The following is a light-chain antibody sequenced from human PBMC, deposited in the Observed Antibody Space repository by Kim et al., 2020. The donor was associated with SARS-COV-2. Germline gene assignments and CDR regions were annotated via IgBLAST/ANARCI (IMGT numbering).Light chain of an antibody. CDR2: GVF. CDR3: QQYNDWPPA. V-gene: IGKV3-15*01. CDR1: QSVDNN. Sequence: EIVMTQSPGTLSVSPGERATLSCRASQSVDNNLAWYQQKPGQAPRLLIYGVFTRATGTPARFSGSGSVTEFTLTISSLQSEDFAVYYCQQYNDWPPAFGQGTKVEIK. J-gene: IGKJ1*01.